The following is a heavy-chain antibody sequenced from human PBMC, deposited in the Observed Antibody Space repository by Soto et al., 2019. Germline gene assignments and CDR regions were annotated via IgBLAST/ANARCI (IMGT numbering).Heavy chain of an antibody. Sequence: QVQLVQSGAEVKKPGASVKVSCKASGYTFTSYYMHWVRQAPGQGLEWMGIINPSGGSTSYAQKFQGRGTMTRDTSTSTVYMELGSMRSEDTAVYYCARDLVVVAATVFDYWGQGTLVTVSS. V-gene: IGHV1-46*03. CDR2: INPSGGST. CDR3: ARDLVVVAATVFDY. D-gene: IGHD2-15*01. CDR1: GYTFTSYY. J-gene: IGHJ4*02.